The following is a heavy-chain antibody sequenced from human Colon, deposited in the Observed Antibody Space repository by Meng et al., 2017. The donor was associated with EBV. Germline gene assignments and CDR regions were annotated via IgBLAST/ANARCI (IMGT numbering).Heavy chain of an antibody. Sequence: QVRLQFACPGLVMPSQTLSLTCPVSGGSINSGAYYWSWIRQPPGKGLEWIGYIYYTGSTYYNPSLKSRVTISMDTSKNQFSLRLSSVTAADTAVYYCARNYYFDYWGQGTLVTVSS. CDR2: IYYTGST. CDR1: GGSINSGAYY. CDR3: ARNYYFDY. V-gene: IGHV4-30-4*01. J-gene: IGHJ4*02.